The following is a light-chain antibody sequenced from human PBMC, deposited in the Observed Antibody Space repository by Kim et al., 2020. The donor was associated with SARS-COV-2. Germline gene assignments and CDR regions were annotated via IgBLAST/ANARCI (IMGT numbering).Light chain of an antibody. J-gene: IGKJ2*01. V-gene: IGKV3-20*01. CDR3: HQYRSSPYT. CDR2: GAS. Sequence: EIVLTQSPGTLSLSPGERVTLSCRASEDFGSKYLGWYQQKPGQAPSLIIYGASSRATGTPDRFSGSGSGTDFSLTISRLEPEDVAVYYCHQYRSSPYTFGQGTKLEI. CDR1: EDFGSKY.